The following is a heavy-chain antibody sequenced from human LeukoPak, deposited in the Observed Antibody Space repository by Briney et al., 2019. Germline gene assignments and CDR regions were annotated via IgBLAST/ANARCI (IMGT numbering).Heavy chain of an antibody. CDR3: ARQRDSSGWFRFDP. Sequence: SETLSLTCTVSGGSITTFYWSWIRQPPGKGLEWIGHIYYSGSTNYSPSLKSRVTISVDTSKNQFSLKLSSVTAADTAVYYCARQRDSSGWFRFDPWGQGTLVTVSS. V-gene: IGHV4-59*08. CDR2: IYYSGST. J-gene: IGHJ5*02. D-gene: IGHD6-13*01. CDR1: GGSITTFY.